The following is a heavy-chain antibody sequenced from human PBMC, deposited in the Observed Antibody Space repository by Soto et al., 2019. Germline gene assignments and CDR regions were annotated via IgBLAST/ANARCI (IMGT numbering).Heavy chain of an antibody. CDR2: ISYDGSNK. V-gene: IGHV3-30*03. Sequence: PGGSLRLSCAASGFTFSSYGMHWVRQAPGKGLEWVAVISYDGSNKYYADSVKGRFTISRDNSKNSLYLQMNSLRAEDTAVYYYARPLISSYYDFWSGYGYYFDYWGRGTLVTVSS. CDR1: GFTFSSYG. J-gene: IGHJ4*02. CDR3: ARPLISSYYDFWSGYGYYFDY. D-gene: IGHD3-3*01.